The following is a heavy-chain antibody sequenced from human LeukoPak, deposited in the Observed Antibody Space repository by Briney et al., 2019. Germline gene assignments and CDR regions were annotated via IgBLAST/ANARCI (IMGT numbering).Heavy chain of an antibody. CDR2: INHSGST. Sequence: SETLSLTCTVYGGSFNDYYWTWIRQSPGKGLEWIGEINHSGSTNYNPSLKSRVTISVDTSKNQFSLKLSSVTAADTAVYYCARSINCTNGVCYEGDNWFDPWGQGTLVTVSS. CDR1: GGSFNDYY. D-gene: IGHD2-8*01. CDR3: ARSINCTNGVCYEGDNWFDP. J-gene: IGHJ5*02. V-gene: IGHV4-34*01.